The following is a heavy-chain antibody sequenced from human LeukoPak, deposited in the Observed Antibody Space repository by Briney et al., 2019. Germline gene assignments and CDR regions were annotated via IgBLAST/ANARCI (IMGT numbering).Heavy chain of an antibody. J-gene: IGHJ5*02. CDR2: IYYSGST. CDR3: AAQRDGWFDP. D-gene: IGHD5-24*01. CDR1: GGSISSGDYY. Sequence: SQTLSLTCTVSGGSISSGDYYWSWLRQPPGTGLEWIGYIYYSGSTYYNPSLKSRVTISVDTSKNQFSLKLSSVTAADTAVYYCAAQRDGWFDPWGQGTLVTVSS. V-gene: IGHV4-30-4*01.